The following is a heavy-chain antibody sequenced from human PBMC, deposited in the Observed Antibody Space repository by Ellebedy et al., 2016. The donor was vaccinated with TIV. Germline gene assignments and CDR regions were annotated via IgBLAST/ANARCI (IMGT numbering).Heavy chain of an antibody. CDR3: ARAGGLDAYSSSWYLNY. J-gene: IGHJ4*02. CDR1: GGTFSSYA. V-gene: IGHV1-69*13. CDR2: IIPIFGTA. D-gene: IGHD6-13*01. Sequence: ASVKVSCKASGGTFSSYAISWVRQAPGQGLGWMGGIIPIFGTANYAQKFQGRVTITADESTSTAYMELSSLRSEDTAVYYCARAGGLDAYSSSWYLNYWGQGTLVTVSS.